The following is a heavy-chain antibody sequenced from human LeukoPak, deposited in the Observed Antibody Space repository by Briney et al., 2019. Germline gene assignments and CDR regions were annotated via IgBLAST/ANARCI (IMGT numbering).Heavy chain of an antibody. J-gene: IGHJ4*02. D-gene: IGHD6-13*01. Sequence: PGGSLRLSCAASGFTFSSYSMNWVRQAPGKGLEWVSSISSSSSCIYYADSVKGRFTISRDNAKNSLYLQMKSLRAEDTAVYYCARDRESSSWFDYWGQGTLVTVSS. CDR1: GFTFSSYS. CDR2: ISSSSSCI. V-gene: IGHV3-21*01. CDR3: ARDRESSSWFDY.